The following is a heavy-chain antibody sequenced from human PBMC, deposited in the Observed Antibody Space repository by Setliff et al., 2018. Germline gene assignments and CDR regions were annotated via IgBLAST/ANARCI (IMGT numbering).Heavy chain of an antibody. J-gene: IGHJ4*02. CDR1: GGSISSGSYY. D-gene: IGHD2-8*02. Sequence: PSETLSLTCTVSGGSISSGSYYWSWIRQPAGKGLEWIGHIYTSGSTNYNPSLKSRVTISVDTSKNQFSLKLNSVTAADTALYYCTVYNTGSSKDHYWGQGTPVTVSS. CDR3: TVYNTGSSKDHY. V-gene: IGHV4-61*09. CDR2: IYTSGST.